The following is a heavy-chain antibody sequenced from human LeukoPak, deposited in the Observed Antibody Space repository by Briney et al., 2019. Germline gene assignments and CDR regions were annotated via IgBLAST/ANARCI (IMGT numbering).Heavy chain of an antibody. J-gene: IGHJ4*02. Sequence: PGGSLRLSCAASEFTFSSYSMNWVRQAPGKGLEWISYISSSASTIYYADSVKGRFTISRDNAKNSLYLQMNSLRAEDTAVYYCAKGASGSYFGGDYYFDYWGQGTLVTVSS. CDR3: AKGASGSYFGGDYYFDY. CDR2: ISSSASTI. V-gene: IGHV3-48*01. CDR1: EFTFSSYS. D-gene: IGHD1-26*01.